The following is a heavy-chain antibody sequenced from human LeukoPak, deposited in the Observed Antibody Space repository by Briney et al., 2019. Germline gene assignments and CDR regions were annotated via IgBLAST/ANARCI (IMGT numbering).Heavy chain of an antibody. V-gene: IGHV4-34*01. J-gene: IGHJ4*02. D-gene: IGHD3-10*01. Sequence: PSETLSLTCAVYGGSFSGHYWSWIRQPPGKGLEWIGEIDHSGSTNYNPSLKSRLTISLDTSKNQFSLKLSSVTAADAAVYYCARDGSGSYGPKPIDYWGQGTLVTVSS. CDR1: GGSFSGHY. CDR2: IDHSGST. CDR3: ARDGSGSYGPKPIDY.